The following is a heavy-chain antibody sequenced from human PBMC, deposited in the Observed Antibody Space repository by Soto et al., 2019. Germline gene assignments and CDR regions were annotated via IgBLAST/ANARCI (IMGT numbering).Heavy chain of an antibody. J-gene: IGHJ4*02. Sequence: QVQVVESGGGVVQPGRSLRLSCAASGFTFSSYAMHWVRQAPGKGLEWVAGISYDGSTIYYVDSVKGRFTVSRDNSKNTLYLHMNSLRSEDTAVYSCAKGPWHLAHGHYVDYGGQGTLVTVSS. D-gene: IGHD5-12*01. V-gene: IGHV3-30*18. CDR2: ISYDGSTI. CDR1: GFTFSSYA. CDR3: AKGPWHLAHGHYVDY.